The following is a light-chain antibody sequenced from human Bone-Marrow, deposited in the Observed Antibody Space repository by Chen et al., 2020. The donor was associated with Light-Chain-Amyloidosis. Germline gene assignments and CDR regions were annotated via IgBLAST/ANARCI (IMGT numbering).Light chain of an antibody. Sequence: QSALTQPASVSGSPGQSIPTPSPGTSSDVGGDNHVSWYQQHPDKAPKLMIYEVTNRPSWVPDRFSGSKSDNTASLTISGLQTEDEADYFCSSYTITNTLVFGSGTRVTVL. V-gene: IGLV2-14*01. CDR3: SSYTITNTLV. CDR2: EVT. CDR1: SSDVGGDNH. J-gene: IGLJ1*01.